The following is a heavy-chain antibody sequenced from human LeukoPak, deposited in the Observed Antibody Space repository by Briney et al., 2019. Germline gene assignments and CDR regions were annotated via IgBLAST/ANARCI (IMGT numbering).Heavy chain of an antibody. D-gene: IGHD5-18*01. V-gene: IGHV1-8*01. CDR2: MNPNSGNT. CDR3: ARGRDTAMVKGDWFDP. J-gene: IGHJ5*02. CDR1: GYTFSSYD. Sequence: ASVKVSCKTSGYTFSSYDISWVRRATGQGLEWMGWMNPNSGNTGYAQKFQGRVTMTRNTSISTAYMELSSLRSEDTAVYYCARGRDTAMVKGDWFDPWGQGTLVTVSS.